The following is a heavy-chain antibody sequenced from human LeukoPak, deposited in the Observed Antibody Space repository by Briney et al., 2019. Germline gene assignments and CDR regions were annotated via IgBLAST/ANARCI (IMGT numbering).Heavy chain of an antibody. CDR3: ARAPPEGYASY. CDR1: GYTFTGYY. J-gene: IGHJ4*02. Sequence: GASVKVSCKASGYTFTGYYMHWVRQAPGQGLEWMGRIIPILGIANYAQKFQGRVTITADKSTSTAYMELSSLRSEDTAVYYCARAPPEGYASYWGQGTLVTVSS. V-gene: IGHV1-69*04. CDR2: IIPILGIA. D-gene: IGHD1-14*01.